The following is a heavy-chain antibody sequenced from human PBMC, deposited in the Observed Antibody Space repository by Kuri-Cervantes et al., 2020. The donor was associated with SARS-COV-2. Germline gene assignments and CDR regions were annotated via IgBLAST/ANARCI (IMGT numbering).Heavy chain of an antibody. D-gene: IGHD3-9*01. CDR3: ARTYYDILTGYCPFDY. CDR1: GFTFSSYS. CDR2: ISSSSSTI. V-gene: IGHV3-48*02. Sequence: GESLKISCAASGFTFSSYSMNWVRQAPGKGLEWVSYISSSSSTIYYADSVKGRFTISRDNAKNSLYLQMNSLRDEGTAVYYCARTYYDILTGYCPFDYWGQGTLVTVSS. J-gene: IGHJ4*02.